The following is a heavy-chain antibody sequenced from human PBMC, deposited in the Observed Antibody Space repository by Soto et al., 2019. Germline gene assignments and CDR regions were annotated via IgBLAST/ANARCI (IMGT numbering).Heavy chain of an antibody. CDR2: ISYSGST. D-gene: IGHD2-15*01. CDR1: GGSISSGNYY. CDR3: ATMGTPATGLFYFDY. J-gene: IGHJ4*02. V-gene: IGHV4-30-4*01. Sequence: QVQLQESGPGLMKPSQTLSLTCTVSGGSISSGNYYWSWIRQPPGKGLEWIGFISYSGSTYYNLSLKSRVTISGDTSKNQFSLNLNCVTAADTAVYYCATMGTPATGLFYFDYWGQGTLVTVSS.